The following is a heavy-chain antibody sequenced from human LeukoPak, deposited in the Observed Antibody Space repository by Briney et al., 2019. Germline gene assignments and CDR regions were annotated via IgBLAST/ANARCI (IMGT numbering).Heavy chain of an antibody. CDR2: INTDNGNT. CDR3: ARGVVGIVDYYYYMDV. CDR1: GYTFTSHD. J-gene: IGHJ6*03. V-gene: IGHV1-3*03. Sequence: GASVKVSCKASGYTFTSHDMHWVRQAPGQRLEWMGCINTDNGNTKYSQEFQGRVTITADESTSTAYMELSSLRSEDTAVYYCARGVVGIVDYYYYMDVWGKGTTVTISS. D-gene: IGHD3-22*01.